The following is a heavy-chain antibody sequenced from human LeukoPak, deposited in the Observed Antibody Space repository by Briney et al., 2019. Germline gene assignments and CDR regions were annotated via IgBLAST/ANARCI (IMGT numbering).Heavy chain of an antibody. D-gene: IGHD3-3*01. CDR2: ISSSGSTI. CDR3: ARVAVWSGYYLDY. Sequence: GGSLRLSCAASGFTSSSYEMNWVRQAPGKGLEWVSYISSSGSTIYYADSVKGRFTISRGNAKNSLYLQMNSLRAEDTAVYYCARVAVWSGYYLDYWGQGTLVTVSS. V-gene: IGHV3-48*03. J-gene: IGHJ4*02. CDR1: GFTSSSYE.